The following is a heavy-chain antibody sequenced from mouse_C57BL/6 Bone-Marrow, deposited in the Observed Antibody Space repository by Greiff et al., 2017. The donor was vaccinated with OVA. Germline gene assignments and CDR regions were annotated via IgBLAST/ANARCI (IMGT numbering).Heavy chain of an antibody. V-gene: IGHV1-64*01. J-gene: IGHJ3*01. Sequence: QVQLQQPGAELVKPGASVKLSCKASGYTFTSYWMHWVKQRPGQGLEWIGMIHPDSGSTNYNEKFKSKATLTVDKSSSTAYMQLSSLTSEVSAFEYCACPYYRFAYWGQGTLVTVSA. D-gene: IGHD1-1*01. CDR1: GYTFTSYW. CDR2: IHPDSGST. CDR3: ACPYYRFAY.